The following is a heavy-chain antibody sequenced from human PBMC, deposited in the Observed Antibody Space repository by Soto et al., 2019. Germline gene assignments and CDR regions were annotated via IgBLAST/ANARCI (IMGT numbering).Heavy chain of an antibody. V-gene: IGHV1-46*01. J-gene: IGHJ4*02. CDR1: GYTFTSYY. CDR3: AHAHLWFGELFQNDYFDY. Sequence: ASVKVSCKASGYTFTSYYMHWVRQAPGQGLEWMGIINPSGGSTSYAQKFQGRVTMTRDTSMSTVYMELTNMDPVDTATYYCAHAHLWFGELFQNDYFDYWGQGTLVTVSS. CDR2: INPSGGST. D-gene: IGHD3-10*01.